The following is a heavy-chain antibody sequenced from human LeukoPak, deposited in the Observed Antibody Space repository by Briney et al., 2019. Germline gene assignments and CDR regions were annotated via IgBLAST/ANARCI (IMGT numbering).Heavy chain of an antibody. V-gene: IGHV4-59*01. J-gene: IGHJ6*03. Sequence: SETLSLTCTVSGDSISTYYWSWLRQPPGKGLEWIGYIHNSGSTTYNPSLKSRVTISVDTSKNQFSLKLSSVSAADTAVYYCARRVVTLASYYFYMDVWGKGTTVSVSS. D-gene: IGHD3-22*01. CDR2: IHNSGST. CDR3: ARRVVTLASYYFYMDV. CDR1: GDSISTYY.